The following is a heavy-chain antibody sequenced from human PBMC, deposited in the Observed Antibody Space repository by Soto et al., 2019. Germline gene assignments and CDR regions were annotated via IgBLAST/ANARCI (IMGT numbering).Heavy chain of an antibody. D-gene: IGHD4-17*01. CDR3: ARGFHGVPFDY. CDR1: GGSISSSSYY. CDR2: IYYSGST. Sequence: QLQLQESGPGLVKPSETLSLTCTVSGGSISSSSYYWGWIRQPPGKGLEWIGSIYYSGSTYYNPSLKSRVTISVDTSKNQFSLKLSSVTAADTAVYYCARGFHGVPFDYWGQGTLVTVSS. V-gene: IGHV4-39*01. J-gene: IGHJ4*02.